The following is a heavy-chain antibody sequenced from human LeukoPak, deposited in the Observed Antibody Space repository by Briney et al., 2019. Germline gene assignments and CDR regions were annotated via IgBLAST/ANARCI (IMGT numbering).Heavy chain of an antibody. CDR1: GFTFSSYG. CDR2: IWYDGSNK. CDR3: ARVRGDDKYSSGWYLDY. D-gene: IGHD6-19*01. V-gene: IGHV3-33*01. Sequence: GRSLRLFCAASGFTFSSYGMHWVRQAPGKGLEWVADIWYDGSNKYYADSVKGRFTISRDNSKNTLYLQMNSLRAEDTAVYYCARVRGDDKYSSGWYLDYWGQGTLVTVSS. J-gene: IGHJ4*02.